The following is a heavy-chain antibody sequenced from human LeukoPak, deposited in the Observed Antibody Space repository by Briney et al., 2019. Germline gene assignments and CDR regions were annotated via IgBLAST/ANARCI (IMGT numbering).Heavy chain of an antibody. V-gene: IGHV4-34*01. Sequence: SETLSLTCVVYGGSFSGDYWSWIRQSPGKGLEWIGEINHSGSTNYNPSLKSRVTISVDTPKNQFSLKLSSVTAADTAVYYCARLSPHYDILTGYSYYFDYWGQGTLVTVSS. CDR2: INHSGST. J-gene: IGHJ4*02. CDR3: ARLSPHYDILTGYSYYFDY. CDR1: GGSFSGDY. D-gene: IGHD3-9*01.